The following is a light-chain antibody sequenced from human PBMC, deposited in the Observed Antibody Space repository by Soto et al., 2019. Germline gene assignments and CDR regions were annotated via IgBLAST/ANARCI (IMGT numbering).Light chain of an antibody. J-gene: IGKJ1*01. CDR2: AAS. CDR1: QGISSS. V-gene: IGKV1-9*01. Sequence: DIQLTQSPSFLSASVGDRVTITCRASQGISSSLAWYQQKPGEAPRLLIYAASTLQSGVPSRFSGSGYGTEFTLTISSLQPDDFAVYYCQQYGSSGTFGQGTKVEIK. CDR3: QQYGSSGT.